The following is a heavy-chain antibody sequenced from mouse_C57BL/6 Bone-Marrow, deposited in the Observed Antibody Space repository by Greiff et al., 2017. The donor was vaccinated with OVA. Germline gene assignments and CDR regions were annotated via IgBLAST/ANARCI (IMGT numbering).Heavy chain of an antibody. Sequence: EVQLQQSGPELVKPGASVKISCKASGYTFTDYYMNWVQQSPGKSLEWIGDINPNNGGTSYNQKFKGKATLTVDKSSSTAYMELRSLTSEDSAVYYCARYYGSSPAWFAYWGQGTLVTVSA. V-gene: IGHV1-26*01. CDR2: INPNNGGT. D-gene: IGHD1-1*01. CDR3: ARYYGSSPAWFAY. CDR1: GYTFTDYY. J-gene: IGHJ3*01.